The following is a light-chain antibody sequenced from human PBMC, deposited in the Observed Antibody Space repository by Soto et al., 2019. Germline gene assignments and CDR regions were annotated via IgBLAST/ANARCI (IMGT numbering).Light chain of an antibody. J-gene: IGKJ1*01. CDR2: RTS. Sequence: EGVTTQSPATLSVSPGERATLSCRASQNVGGDLAWYQQKPGQAPRLLIYRTSTRANGTPVRFSGSGSGTEFTLAIGRLKSEDFAVYYCQEYNGRSSFGQGTKVEIK. V-gene: IGKV3-15*01. CDR3: QEYNGRSS. CDR1: QNVGGD.